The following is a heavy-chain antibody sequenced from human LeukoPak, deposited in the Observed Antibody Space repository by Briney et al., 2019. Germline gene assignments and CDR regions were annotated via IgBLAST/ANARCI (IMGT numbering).Heavy chain of an antibody. CDR3: ARSPLWTIAARPLDN. Sequence: SETLSLTCTVSGGSMSSYYWSWIRQPPGKGLKCIGRIHTSGSTNHNPSLKSRVTMSVDTPKNQFSLKLSSVTAADTAVYYCARSPLWTIAARPLDNWGQGALVTVSS. V-gene: IGHV4-4*07. CDR1: GGSMSSYY. CDR2: IHTSGST. D-gene: IGHD6-6*01. J-gene: IGHJ4*02.